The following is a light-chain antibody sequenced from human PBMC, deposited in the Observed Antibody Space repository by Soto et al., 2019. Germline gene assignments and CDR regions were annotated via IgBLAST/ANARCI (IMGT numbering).Light chain of an antibody. Sequence: QSALTQPPSASGTPGQRVTISCSGSSSNIGTNTVNWYQQLPGTAPKLLIYTENQRPSGVPARFSGSKSGTSASLAISGLQSEDEADYYCAAWDDSLTGYVFGPGTKLTVL. V-gene: IGLV1-44*01. CDR1: SSNIGTNT. J-gene: IGLJ1*01. CDR2: TEN. CDR3: AAWDDSLTGYV.